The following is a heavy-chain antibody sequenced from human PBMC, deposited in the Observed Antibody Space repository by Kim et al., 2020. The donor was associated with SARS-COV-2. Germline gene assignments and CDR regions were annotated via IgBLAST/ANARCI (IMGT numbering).Heavy chain of an antibody. CDR3: ARSSSWYDGYFDY. Sequence: YNPSLKRRVTISVDTSKNQFSLKLSSVTAADTAVYYCARSSSWYDGYFDYWGQGTLVTVSS. D-gene: IGHD6-13*01. V-gene: IGHV4-59*01. J-gene: IGHJ4*02.